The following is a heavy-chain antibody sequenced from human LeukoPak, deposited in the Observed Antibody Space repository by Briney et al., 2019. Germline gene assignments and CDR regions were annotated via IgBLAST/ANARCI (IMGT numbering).Heavy chain of an antibody. V-gene: IGHV3-7*04. CDR2: IKHDESEK. D-gene: IGHD3-3*01. CDR3: ARGLFGVVSSVAVYFFDS. Sequence: PGGSLRLSCVASGFTFSHYWVTWVRQAPGKGLEWVANIKHDESEKYYVDSVKGRFTISRDNAKKLLYLQMNSLRAEDTGIYYCARGLFGVVSSVAVYFFDSWGQGTLVTVSS. J-gene: IGHJ4*02. CDR1: GFTFSHYW.